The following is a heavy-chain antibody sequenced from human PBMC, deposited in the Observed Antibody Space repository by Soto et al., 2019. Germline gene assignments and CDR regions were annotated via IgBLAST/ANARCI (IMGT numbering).Heavy chain of an antibody. Sequence: SLRLSCAASGFTVSSNYMSWVCQAPGKGLEWVSVRYSGGSTYYADSVKGRFTISRDNSRNTLFLQMNRLRAEDKAVYFCAKSRNPLYSETYGDWGQGTLVTVSS. V-gene: IGHV3-53*01. CDR2: RYSGGST. CDR3: AKSRNPLYSETYGD. J-gene: IGHJ4*02. D-gene: IGHD1-26*01. CDR1: GFTVSSNY.